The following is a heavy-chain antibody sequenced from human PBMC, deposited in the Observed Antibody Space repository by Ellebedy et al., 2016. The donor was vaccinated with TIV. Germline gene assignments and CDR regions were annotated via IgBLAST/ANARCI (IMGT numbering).Heavy chain of an antibody. Sequence: AASVKVSCKASGYTFTSYAMHWVRQAPGQGLEWMAIINPNDDTKYYVQNFQGRVTVTRDTSANTAYMELRSLRSDDTAVYYCARDHTGIPGYGMDVWGQGTTVTVSS. V-gene: IGHV1-46*01. CDR1: GYTFTSYA. J-gene: IGHJ6*02. CDR2: INPNDDTK. D-gene: IGHD1-1*01. CDR3: ARDHTGIPGYGMDV.